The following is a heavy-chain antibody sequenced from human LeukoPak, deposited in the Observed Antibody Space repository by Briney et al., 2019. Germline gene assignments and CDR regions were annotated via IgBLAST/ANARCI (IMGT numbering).Heavy chain of an antibody. J-gene: IGHJ3*02. CDR1: GFIFSSYW. D-gene: IGHD6-19*01. Sequence: GGSLRLSCGASGFIFSSYWMSWVRQARGRGLGWVANIQQDGSDKNYVDSVKGRITISRDNSKSTLYVQMGSLRTEDTAVYYCAKARGSGFQRGDAFDMWGQGTRVTVSS. CDR2: IQQDGSDK. V-gene: IGHV3-7*01. CDR3: AKARGSGFQRGDAFDM.